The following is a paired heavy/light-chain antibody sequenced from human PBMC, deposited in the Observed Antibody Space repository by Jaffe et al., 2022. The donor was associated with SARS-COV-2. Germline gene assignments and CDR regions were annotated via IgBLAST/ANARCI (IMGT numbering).Light chain of an antibody. CDR1: SSNIGNNY. V-gene: IGLV1-47*01. J-gene: IGLJ3*02. Sequence: QSVLTQPLSASGTPGQRVTISCSGSSSNIGNNYVYWYQQLPGAAPKLLIYRNDQRPSGVPDRFSGSKSGTSASLAISGLRSEDEADYYCVAWDDSLSGPVFGGGTKLTVL. CDR2: RND. CDR3: VAWDDSLSGPV.
Heavy chain of an antibody. D-gene: IGHD2-15*01. Sequence: QVQLQESGPGLVKPSETLSLTCTVSGDSISSRIYYWGWIRQPPGKGLEWIGSIYYSGSTYYNPSLKSRVTISVDTIKNQFSLRMSSVTATDTAVYYCVRHMDAGYCSGSSCPRSGWFDPWGQGALVTVSS. CDR1: GDSISSRIYY. J-gene: IGHJ5*02. V-gene: IGHV4-39*01. CDR2: IYYSGST. CDR3: VRHMDAGYCSGSSCPRSGWFDP.